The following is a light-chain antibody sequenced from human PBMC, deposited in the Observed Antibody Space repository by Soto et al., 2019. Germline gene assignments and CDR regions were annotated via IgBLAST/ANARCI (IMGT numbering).Light chain of an antibody. CDR3: QRYDRSPLT. Sequence: EVVLTQSPGTLSLSPGERATLSCRASQTVSSRFLAWYQQKPGQAPRLLIYGALSRATGIPDRFSGSGSGTDFPLTISRLEPEDFALYYCQRYDRSPLTFGGGSQVDIX. V-gene: IGKV3-20*01. CDR1: QTVSSRF. CDR2: GAL. J-gene: IGKJ4*01.